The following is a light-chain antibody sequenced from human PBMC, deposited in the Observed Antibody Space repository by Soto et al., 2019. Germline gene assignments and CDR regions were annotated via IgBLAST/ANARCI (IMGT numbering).Light chain of an antibody. CDR2: AAT. V-gene: IGKV1-39*01. Sequence: DIQFAQSPSSLSASVADRGTIACRASQTIDTYVNWYQHKPGTAPKVLIYAATYLQNGVPSRFSGTGSGADFTLTISSLQPEDLATYYCQQNFNFPRTLGQGTKVDIK. CDR1: QTIDTY. CDR3: QQNFNFPRT. J-gene: IGKJ1*01.